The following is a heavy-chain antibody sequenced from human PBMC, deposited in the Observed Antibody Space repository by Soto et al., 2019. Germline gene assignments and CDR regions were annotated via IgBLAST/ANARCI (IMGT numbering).Heavy chain of an antibody. CDR3: AGGITIFGVADY. CDR2: INHSGST. CDR1: GGSFSGYY. Sequence: QVQLQQWGAGLLKPSETLSLTCAVYGGSFSGYYWSWIRQPPGKGLEWIGEINHSGSTNYNPSLKSRVTISVDTSKNQFSLKLSSVTAADTAVYYCAGGITIFGVADYWGQGTLVTVSS. V-gene: IGHV4-34*01. J-gene: IGHJ4*02. D-gene: IGHD3-3*01.